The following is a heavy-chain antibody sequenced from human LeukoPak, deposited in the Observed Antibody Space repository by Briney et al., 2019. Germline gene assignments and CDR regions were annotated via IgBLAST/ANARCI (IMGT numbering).Heavy chain of an antibody. Sequence: GGSLRLSCTASGFTFSSYAMSWVRQAPGKGLEWVSAISGSGGSTYYADSVKGRFTISRDNSKNTLYLQMNGLRAEDTAVYYCAANYSYGTGFDNWGQGTLVTVSS. V-gene: IGHV3-23*01. CDR1: GFTFSSYA. J-gene: IGHJ4*02. CDR3: AANYSYGTGFDN. D-gene: IGHD5-18*01. CDR2: ISGSGGST.